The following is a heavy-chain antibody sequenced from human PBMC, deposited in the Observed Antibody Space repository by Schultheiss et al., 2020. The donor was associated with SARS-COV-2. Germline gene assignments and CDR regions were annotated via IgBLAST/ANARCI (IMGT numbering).Heavy chain of an antibody. D-gene: IGHD3-3*01. CDR2: ISGSGGST. CDR1: GFNFSSYA. Sequence: GGSLRLSCAASGFNFSSYAMNWVRQAPGKGLEWVSGISGSGGSTYYADSVKGRFTISRDNSKNTVYVQMNSLRAEDTAVYFCAKDTAQRFLEWFQKENYFDYWGQGTLVTVSS. CDR3: AKDTAQRFLEWFQKENYFDY. V-gene: IGHV3-23*01. J-gene: IGHJ4*02.